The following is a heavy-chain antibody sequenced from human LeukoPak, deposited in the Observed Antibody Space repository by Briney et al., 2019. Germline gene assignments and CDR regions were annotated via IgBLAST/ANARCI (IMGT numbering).Heavy chain of an antibody. D-gene: IGHD6-19*01. J-gene: IGHJ4*02. Sequence: GGSLRLSCAASGLTFSSYAMSWVRQAPGKGLEWVSSISGSAYSTYYADSVKGRFTISRDNSKNTLYLQMNSLRAEDTAVYYCAKETVAAPPIDYWGQGTLVTVSS. V-gene: IGHV3-23*01. CDR2: ISGSAYST. CDR1: GLTFSSYA. CDR3: AKETVAAPPIDY.